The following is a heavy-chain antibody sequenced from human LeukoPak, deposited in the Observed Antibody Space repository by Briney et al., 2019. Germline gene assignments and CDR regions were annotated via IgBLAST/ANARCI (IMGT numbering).Heavy chain of an antibody. J-gene: IGHJ4*02. V-gene: IGHV1-18*01. Sequence: ASVKLSCRASGYTFTSYGISWVRQAPGQGLEWMGWISAYNGNTNYAQKLQGRVTMTTDTSTSTAYMELRSLRSDDTAVYYCARSLNPYCSGGSCYPFDYWGQGTLVTVSS. D-gene: IGHD2-15*01. CDR1: GYTFTSYG. CDR3: ARSLNPYCSGGSCYPFDY. CDR2: ISAYNGNT.